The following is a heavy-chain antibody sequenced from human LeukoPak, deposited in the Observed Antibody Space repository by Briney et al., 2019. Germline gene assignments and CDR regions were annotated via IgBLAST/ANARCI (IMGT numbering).Heavy chain of an antibody. CDR3: ARWCWKCERPDYYGSGSYYGNWFDP. CDR2: INPNSGGT. Sequence: ASVKVSCKASGYTFTGYYIPWVRQAPGQGLEWMGWINPNSGGTKYAQKLQGRVTMTTDTSTSTAYMELRSLRSDDTAVYYCARWCWKCERPDYYGSGSYYGNWFDPWGQGTLVTVSS. V-gene: IGHV1-2*02. D-gene: IGHD3-10*01. J-gene: IGHJ5*02. CDR1: GYTFTGYY.